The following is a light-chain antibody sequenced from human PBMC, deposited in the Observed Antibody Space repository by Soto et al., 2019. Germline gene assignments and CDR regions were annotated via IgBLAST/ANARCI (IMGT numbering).Light chain of an antibody. J-gene: IGLJ2*01. CDR2: GNI. V-gene: IGLV1-40*01. CDR3: QSFDSSLSGVV. Sequence: QSVLTQPPSVSGAPGQTVTISCTGSSSNIGAGYDVHWYQQLPGTAPKLLIHGNINRPSGVPDRFSGSKSGTSASLAITGLQAEDEADYYCQSFDSSLSGVVFGGGTQLTVL. CDR1: SSNIGAGYD.